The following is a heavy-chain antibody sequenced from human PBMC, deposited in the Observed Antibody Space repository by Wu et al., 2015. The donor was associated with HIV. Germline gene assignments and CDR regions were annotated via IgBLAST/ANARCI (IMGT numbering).Heavy chain of an antibody. CDR2: INPHNGAT. Sequence: QVQLVQSGAEVKKPGASVNVSCKTSGYTFSDYYINWVRQAPGQGLEWVGWINPHNGATKYAQKFQGRVTMTRDTSISTAYMELSRLRSDDTAVYYCARDRLRPKEKWLPPEYYFDYWGQGTLVTVSS. D-gene: IGHD5-12*01. CDR1: GYTFSDYY. CDR3: ARDRLRPKEKWLPPEYYFDY. V-gene: IGHV1-2*02. J-gene: IGHJ4*02.